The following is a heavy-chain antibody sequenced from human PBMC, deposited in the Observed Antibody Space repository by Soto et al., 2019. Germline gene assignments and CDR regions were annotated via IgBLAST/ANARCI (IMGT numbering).Heavy chain of an antibody. Sequence: SETLSLTCTVSGGTISSYYWSWIRQHPGKGLERIGYIYYSGSTNYNPSLKSRVTISVDTSKNQFSLKLSSVTAADTAVYYCARGVDIVATNYYYGMDVWGQGTTVTVSS. CDR2: IYYSGST. J-gene: IGHJ6*02. D-gene: IGHD5-12*01. CDR1: GGTISSYY. CDR3: ARGVDIVATNYYYGMDV. V-gene: IGHV4-59*01.